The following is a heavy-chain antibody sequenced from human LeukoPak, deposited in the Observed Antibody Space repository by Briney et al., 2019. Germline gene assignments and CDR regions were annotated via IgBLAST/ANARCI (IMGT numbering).Heavy chain of an antibody. CDR1: GFTFNTYG. J-gene: IGHJ4*02. Sequence: PGGSLRLSCAASGFTFNTYGMHWVRQAPGKGLEWIAVVWSDGSNRFYADSVEGRFTISRDNSKNTLYLQMNSLRAEDTAVYYCAKSNTESQTTVGNWGQGTLLSVSS. D-gene: IGHD1-14*01. CDR3: AKSNTESQTTVGN. CDR2: VWSDGSNR. V-gene: IGHV3-33*06.